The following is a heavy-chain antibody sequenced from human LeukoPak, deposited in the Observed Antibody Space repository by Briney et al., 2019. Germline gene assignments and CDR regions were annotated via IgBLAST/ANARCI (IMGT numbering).Heavy chain of an antibody. CDR2: IIPIFGTA. D-gene: IGHD3-22*01. Sequence: ASVKVSCQASGGTFSSYAISWVRQAPGQGLEWMGGIIPIFGTANYAQKFQGRVTITTDESTSTAYMVLSSLRSEDTAVYYCERVPLSRRITMSTLDYWGQGTLVTVSS. J-gene: IGHJ4*02. V-gene: IGHV1-69*05. CDR1: GGTFSSYA. CDR3: ERVPLSRRITMSTLDY.